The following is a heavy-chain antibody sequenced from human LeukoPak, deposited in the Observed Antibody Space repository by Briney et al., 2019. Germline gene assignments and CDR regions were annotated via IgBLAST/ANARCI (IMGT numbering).Heavy chain of an antibody. CDR3: VRDRSARYFDF. CDR2: IWYDGSNQ. D-gene: IGHD3-3*01. Sequence: PGGSLRLSCAASGFTFRNHGMYWVRQAPGKGLEWVAIIWYDGSNQYYGDSVKGRFTISRDNSKNMLYLQVNSLRADDTALYYCVRDRSARYFDFWGRGTLVTVSS. J-gene: IGHJ2*01. CDR1: GFTFRNHG. V-gene: IGHV3-33*01.